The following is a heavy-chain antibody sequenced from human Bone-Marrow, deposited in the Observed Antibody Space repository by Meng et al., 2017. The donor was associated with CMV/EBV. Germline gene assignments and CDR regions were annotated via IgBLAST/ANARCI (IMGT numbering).Heavy chain of an antibody. CDR1: GYTFTRYD. D-gene: IGHD6-6*01. J-gene: IGHJ6*02. CDR3: ARDTDPAARSYYYYYGMDV. V-gene: IGHV1-2*06. CDR2: IDPNSGNT. Sequence: ASVKVSCKASGYTFTRYDIIWVRQATGQGLEWMGRIDPNSGNTNYAQKFQGRVTMTRDTSISTAYMELSRLRSDDTAVYYCARDTDPAARSYYYYYGMDVWAKGPRSPSP.